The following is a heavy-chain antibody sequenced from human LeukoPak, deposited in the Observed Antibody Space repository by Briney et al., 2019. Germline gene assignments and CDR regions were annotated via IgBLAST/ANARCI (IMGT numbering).Heavy chain of an antibody. Sequence: WASVKVSCKASGYTFTGYYMHWVRQAPGQGLEWMGWINPNSGGTNYAQKFQGRVTMTRDTSISTVYMELSSLRSEDTAVYYCARDYYSSSCPDYWGQGTLVTVSS. CDR3: ARDYYSSSCPDY. D-gene: IGHD6-13*01. V-gene: IGHV1-2*02. CDR1: GYTFTGYY. CDR2: INPNSGGT. J-gene: IGHJ4*02.